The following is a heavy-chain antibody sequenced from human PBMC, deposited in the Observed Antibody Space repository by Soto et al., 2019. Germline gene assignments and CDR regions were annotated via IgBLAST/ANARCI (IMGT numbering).Heavy chain of an antibody. J-gene: IGHJ6*02. CDR1: GFTFSSYA. CDR2: ISGSGGST. D-gene: IGHD4-17*01. Sequence: LRLSCAASGFTFSSYAMSWVRQAPGKGLEWVSAISGSGGSTYYADSVKGRFTISRDNSKNTLYLQMNSLRAEDTAVYYCAKSLGDDYGDDSYYYGMDVWGQGTTVTVSS. CDR3: AKSLGDDYGDDSYYYGMDV. V-gene: IGHV3-23*01.